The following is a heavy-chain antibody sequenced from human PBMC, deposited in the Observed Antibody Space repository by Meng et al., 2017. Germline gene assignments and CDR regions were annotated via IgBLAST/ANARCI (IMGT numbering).Heavy chain of an antibody. CDR3: ARDTDYYGSGSYIY. D-gene: IGHD3-10*01. V-gene: IGHV3-11*01. J-gene: IGHJ4*02. Sequence: QVQLVESGVGLTKPGGSLRSSCQATGSTFNALDMSWVRQAPGKGLEWVAYINTNSGTPSYAHSLTGRYAFSRDNAKNSLYLQINSLKAEDTAVYYCARDTDYYGSGSYIYWGQGTLVTVSS. CDR2: INTNSGTP. CDR1: GSTFNALD.